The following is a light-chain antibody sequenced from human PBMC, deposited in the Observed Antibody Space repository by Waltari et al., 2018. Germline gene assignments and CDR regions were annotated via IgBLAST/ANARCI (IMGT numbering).Light chain of an antibody. V-gene: IGLV2-14*03. J-gene: IGLJ2*01. CDR2: NVY. CDR3: CAYTRSDTVI. Sequence: QSALTQPASVSASPGQSITISFSGTSSDVGAYNYVSWYQLHPGKVPKLIIYNVYDRPSGVSDRFSGSKSGNTASLIISKVLPEDDADYSCCAYTRSDTVIFGGGTKLTVL. CDR1: SSDVGAYNY.